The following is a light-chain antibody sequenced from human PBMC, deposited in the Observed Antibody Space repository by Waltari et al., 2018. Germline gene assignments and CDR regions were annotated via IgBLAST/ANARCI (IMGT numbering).Light chain of an antibody. V-gene: IGKV1-5*03. J-gene: IGKJ5*01. CDR2: KAS. CDR1: QSISYS. Sequence: DIQMAQSPSTLSASVGDRATITCRASQSISYSLAWYQQKPGKAPKLLIYKASTLEGGVPSRFSGSGSGTEFTLTITSLQPDDFATYYCQQYNRYSSFGQGTRLEI. CDR3: QQYNRYSS.